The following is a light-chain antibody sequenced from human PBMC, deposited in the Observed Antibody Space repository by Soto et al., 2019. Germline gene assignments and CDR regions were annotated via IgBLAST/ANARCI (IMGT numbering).Light chain of an antibody. Sequence: VFTQSPAPQSLSPGERATLSWRASQSVSSIYLAWYQQKPGQAPRLLIYGASSRATGIPARFSGSGSGTDFTLTISSLEPEDFAVYYCQQRSNWPTFGQGTKVDIK. CDR2: GAS. V-gene: IGKV3D-20*02. CDR3: QQRSNWPT. CDR1: QSVSSIY. J-gene: IGKJ1*01.